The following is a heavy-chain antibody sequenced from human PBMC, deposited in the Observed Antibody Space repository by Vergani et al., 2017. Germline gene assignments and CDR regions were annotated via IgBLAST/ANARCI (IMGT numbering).Heavy chain of an antibody. CDR1: GGTFSSYA. Sequence: QVQLEQSGAEVKKPGSSVKVSCKASGGTFSSYAISWVRQAPGQGLEWMGGIIPIFGTANYAQKFQGRVTITADESTSTAYMELSSLRSEDTAVYYCASRYCSSTSCYSGYYGMDVWGQGTTVTVSS. V-gene: IGHV1-69*12. CDR3: ASRYCSSTSCYSGYYGMDV. D-gene: IGHD2-2*01. J-gene: IGHJ6*02. CDR2: IIPIFGTA.